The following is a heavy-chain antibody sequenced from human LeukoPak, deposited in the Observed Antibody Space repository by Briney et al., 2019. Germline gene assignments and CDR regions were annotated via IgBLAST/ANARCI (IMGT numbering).Heavy chain of an antibody. D-gene: IGHD2-2*01. CDR2: IKQDGSEK. J-gene: IGHJ4*02. Sequence: GGSLRLSCAPSGFTLSSYWMSWVRHAPGEGLERVANIKQDGSEKYYVDSVKGRFTISRDNAKNSLYLQMNSLRAEDTAVYYCARHPEYCSRTSCYHFDYWGQGTLVTVSS. CDR3: ARHPEYCSRTSCYHFDY. CDR1: GFTLSSYW. V-gene: IGHV3-7*05.